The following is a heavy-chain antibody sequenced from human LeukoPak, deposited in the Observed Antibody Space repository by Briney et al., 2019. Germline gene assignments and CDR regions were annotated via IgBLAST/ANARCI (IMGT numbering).Heavy chain of an antibody. CDR2: ISGSGGST. J-gene: IGHJ4*02. D-gene: IGHD5-18*01. V-gene: IGHV3-23*01. Sequence: GGSLRLSCAASGFTFSSYAMSWVRQAPGKGLEWVSAISGSGGSTYYADSVKGRFTISRDNAKNSLYLQMNSLRAEDTAVYYCARDRGTAMVTIDYWGQGTLVTVSS. CDR3: ARDRGTAMVTIDY. CDR1: GFTFSSYA.